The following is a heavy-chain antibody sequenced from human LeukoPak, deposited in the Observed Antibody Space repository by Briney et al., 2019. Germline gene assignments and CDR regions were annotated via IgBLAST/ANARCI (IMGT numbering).Heavy chain of an antibody. CDR2: IYTGGST. CDR3: ARNKPTAPGYFDY. J-gene: IGHJ4*02. CDR1: GGSISSGSYY. Sequence: PSQTLSLTCTVSGGSISSGSYYWSWIRQPAGKGLEWIGRIYTGGSTNYNPSLKSRVTISVDTSKNQFSLKLSSVTAADTAVYYCARNKPTAPGYFDYWGQGTLVTVSS. D-gene: IGHD2-2*01. V-gene: IGHV4-61*02.